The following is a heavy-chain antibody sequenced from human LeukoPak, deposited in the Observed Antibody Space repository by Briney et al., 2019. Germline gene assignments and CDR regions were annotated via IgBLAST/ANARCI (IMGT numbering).Heavy chain of an antibody. J-gene: IGHJ4*02. Sequence: SETLSLTCAVYGVSFSGYYWSWIRQPPGKGLEWIGEINHSGSTNYNPSLKSRVTISVDTSKNQFSLKLSSVTAADTAVYYCATWGVPVAGHDYWGQGTLVTVSS. V-gene: IGHV4-34*01. D-gene: IGHD6-19*01. CDR3: ATWGVPVAGHDY. CDR1: GVSFSGYY. CDR2: INHSGST.